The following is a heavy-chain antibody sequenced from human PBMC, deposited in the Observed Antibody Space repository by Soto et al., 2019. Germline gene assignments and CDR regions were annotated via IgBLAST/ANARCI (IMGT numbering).Heavy chain of an antibody. CDR3: ARVPYDSSGYYPRSDY. CDR1: GFTFSKYT. V-gene: IGHV3-21*01. D-gene: IGHD3-22*01. J-gene: IGHJ4*02. Sequence: EVQLVESGGGLVKPGGSLRLSCAASGFTFSKYTMNWVRQAPGKGLEWVSSISSSSSYIYYADSVKGRFTISRDNAKKSLYLQVNSLRAEDTAVYYCARVPYDSSGYYPRSDYWGQGTLVTVSS. CDR2: ISSSSSYI.